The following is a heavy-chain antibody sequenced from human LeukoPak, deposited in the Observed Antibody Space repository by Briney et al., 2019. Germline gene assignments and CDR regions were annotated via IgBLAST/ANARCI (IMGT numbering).Heavy chain of an antibody. CDR2: INPRGGST. CDR3: ARVGYSYDSSGYYGFDY. V-gene: IGHV1-46*01. J-gene: IGHJ4*02. CDR1: GYTFTSYY. Sequence: ASVKVSCKASGYTFTSYYMHWVRHAPGQGLEWMGIINPRGGSTSYAQKFQGRVTMTRDTSTSTVYMELSSLRSEDTAVYYCARVGYSYDSSGYYGFDYWGQGTLVTVSS. D-gene: IGHD3-22*01.